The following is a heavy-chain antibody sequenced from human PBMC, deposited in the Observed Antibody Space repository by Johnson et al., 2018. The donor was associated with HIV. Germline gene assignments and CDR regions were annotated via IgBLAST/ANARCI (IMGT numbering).Heavy chain of an antibody. Sequence: VQLVESGGGLVQPGGSLRLSCVASGFTVSSNYMSWVRQAPGKGLEWVSVIYSGGSTYYADSVKGRFTISRDNSKNTLYLQMNSLKTEDTAVYYCTTDQLQQLVHDAFDIWGQGTMVTVSS. CDR1: GFTVSSNY. V-gene: IGHV3-66*01. CDR2: IYSGGST. D-gene: IGHD6-13*01. J-gene: IGHJ3*02. CDR3: TTDQLQQLVHDAFDI.